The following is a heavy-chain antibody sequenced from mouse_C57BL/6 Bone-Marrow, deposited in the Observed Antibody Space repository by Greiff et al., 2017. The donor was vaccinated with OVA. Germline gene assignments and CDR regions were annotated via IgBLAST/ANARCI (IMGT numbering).Heavy chain of an antibody. CDR2: IYPSDSET. D-gene: IGHD2-4*01. Sequence: QVQLQQPGAELVRPGSSVKLSCKASGYTFTSYWMDWVKQRPGQGLEWIGNIYPSDSETHYNQKFKDKATLTVDKSSSTAYMQLSSLTSEDSAVYYCARWGDYGTGDYGGQGTSVTVSS. CDR3: ARWGDYGTGDY. CDR1: GYTFTSYW. J-gene: IGHJ4*01. V-gene: IGHV1-61*01.